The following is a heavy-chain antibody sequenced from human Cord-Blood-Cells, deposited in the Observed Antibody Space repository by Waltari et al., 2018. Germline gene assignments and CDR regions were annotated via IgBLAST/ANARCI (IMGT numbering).Heavy chain of an antibody. CDR2: IIPIFGTA. V-gene: IGHV1-69*01. CDR3: ARDPTATGTDAFDI. Sequence: QVQLVQSGAEVKKPGSSVQVSCKASGGTFSSYAISWVRPAPGQGLEWMGGIIPIFGTANYAQKFQGRVTITADESTSTAYMELSSLRSEDTAVYYCARDPTATGTDAFDIWGQGTMVTVSS. D-gene: IGHD1-1*01. CDR1: GGTFSSYA. J-gene: IGHJ3*02.